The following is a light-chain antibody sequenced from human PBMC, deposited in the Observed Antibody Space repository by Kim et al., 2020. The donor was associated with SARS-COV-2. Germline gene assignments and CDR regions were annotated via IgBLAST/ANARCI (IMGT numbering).Light chain of an antibody. J-gene: IGKJ1*01. CDR2: DAS. Sequence: ASIGDTVTINCRASQGIMKYLNWYQQKPGRAPKFLIYDASTLESGVPSRFSGSGSGTDFTLTINTLQPEDYATYYCQQGYSTPPTFGQGTKVDIK. CDR3: QQGYSTPPT. V-gene: IGKV1-39*01. CDR1: QGIMKY.